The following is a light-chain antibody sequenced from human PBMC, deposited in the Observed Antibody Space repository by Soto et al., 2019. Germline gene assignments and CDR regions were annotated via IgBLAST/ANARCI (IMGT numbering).Light chain of an antibody. CDR1: SSNIGAGYD. CDR3: QSYDSSLSGPL. V-gene: IGLV1-40*01. J-gene: IGLJ2*01. CDR2: GNS. Sequence: VLTQPPSVSGAPGQRVTISCTGSSSNIGAGYDVHWYQQLPGTAPKLLIYGNSNRPSGVPDRFSGSKSGTSASLAITGLQAEDEADYYCQSYDSSLSGPLFGGGTKLTVL.